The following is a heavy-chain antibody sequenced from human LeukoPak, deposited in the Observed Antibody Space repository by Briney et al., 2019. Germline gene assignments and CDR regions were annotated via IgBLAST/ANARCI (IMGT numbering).Heavy chain of an antibody. Sequence: SETLSLTCTVSGGSISSYYWSWIRQPPGKGLEWIGYIYYSGSTNYNPSLKSRVTISVDTSKNQFSLKLSSVTAADTAVYYCARDGEGATFDYWGQGTLVTVSS. CDR2: IYYSGST. J-gene: IGHJ4*02. V-gene: IGHV4-59*01. D-gene: IGHD1-26*01. CDR3: ARDGEGATFDY. CDR1: GGSISSYY.